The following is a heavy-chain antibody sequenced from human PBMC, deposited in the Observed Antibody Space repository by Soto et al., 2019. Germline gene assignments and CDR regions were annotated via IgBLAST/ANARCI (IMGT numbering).Heavy chain of an antibody. J-gene: IGHJ5*02. CDR3: GRGIGYFSSGNSYYLDP. Sequence: GGSLRLSCAASGFTVSSYHISWVRQAPGKGLEWVSVIYSGGPTYYADSVKGRFTTSRDNSKNTLYLQMNSLRVEDTAVYYCGRGIGYFSSGNSYYLDPWGQGTLVTVSS. D-gene: IGHD3-10*01. CDR2: IYSGGPT. CDR1: GFTVSSYH. V-gene: IGHV3-66*01.